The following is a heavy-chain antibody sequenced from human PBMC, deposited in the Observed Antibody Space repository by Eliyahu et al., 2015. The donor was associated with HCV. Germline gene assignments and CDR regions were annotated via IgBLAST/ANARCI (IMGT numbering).Heavy chain of an antibody. J-gene: IGHJ6*02. V-gene: IGHV1-69*06. CDR3: ARDYFGSSPPDLNYGMDV. Sequence: QVQLVQSGAEVKKPGSSVKVSCKASGGTFSSYAISWVRQAPGQGLEWMGGIIPIFGTANYAQKFQGRVTITADKSTSTAYMELSSLRSEDTAVYYCARDYFGSSPPDLNYGMDVWGQGTTVTVSS. CDR2: IIPIFGTA. CDR1: GGTFSSYA. D-gene: IGHD6-6*01.